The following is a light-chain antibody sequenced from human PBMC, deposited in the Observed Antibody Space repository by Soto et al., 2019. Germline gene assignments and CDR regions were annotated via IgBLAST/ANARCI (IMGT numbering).Light chain of an antibody. CDR2: GAS. V-gene: IGKV3-15*01. CDR1: QSVSSN. J-gene: IGKJ1*01. CDR3: QHCNKWPRT. Sequence: EIVMTQSPATLSVSPGERATLSCRASQSVSSNLVWYQQKPGQAPRLLIYGASTRATGIPARFSGSGSGTEFTLTISGLQSEDFAVYYCQHCNKWPRTFGQGTKVEIK.